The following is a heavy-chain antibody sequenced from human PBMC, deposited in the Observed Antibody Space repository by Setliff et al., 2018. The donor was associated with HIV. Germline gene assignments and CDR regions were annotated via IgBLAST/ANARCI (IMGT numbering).Heavy chain of an antibody. V-gene: IGHV1-18*01. Sequence: ASVKVSCKASGYTFTGYGISWVRQAPRQGLEWMGWISAYNGNTNYAQKLQGRVTMTTDTSTSTAYMELRSLRSDDAAVYYCARGGGGYNFWSGYPSFDYWGQGTLVTVSS. CDR2: ISAYNGNT. J-gene: IGHJ4*02. D-gene: IGHD3-3*01. CDR3: ARGGGGYNFWSGYPSFDY. CDR1: GYTFTGYG.